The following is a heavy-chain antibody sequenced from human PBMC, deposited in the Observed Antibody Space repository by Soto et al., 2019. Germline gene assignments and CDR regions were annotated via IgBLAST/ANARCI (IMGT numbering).Heavy chain of an antibody. V-gene: IGHV3-66*01. J-gene: IGHJ4*01. D-gene: IGHD2-15*01. CDR2: IYSGGST. CDR1: GFTVSSNY. CDR3: TQAYCSGGNCSPYYFDF. Sequence: PGGSLRLSCAASGFTVSSNYMSWVRQAPGKGLEWVSVIYSGGSTYYADSVKGRFTISRDNSKNTLYLQMNSLRAEDTAVYYCTQAYCSGGNCSPYYFDFWGRGTLVTVSS.